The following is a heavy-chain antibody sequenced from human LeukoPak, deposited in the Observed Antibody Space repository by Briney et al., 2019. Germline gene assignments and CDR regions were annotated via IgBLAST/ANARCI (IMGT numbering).Heavy chain of an antibody. D-gene: IGHD2-2*01. J-gene: IGHJ6*02. V-gene: IGHV1-46*01. CDR2: INPSVGST. CDR3: ARFSTTPYYYYGMDV. Sequence: ASVKVSRKASGYTFTSYYMHWVRQAPGQGLEWMGIINPSVGSTSYAQKFQGRVTMTRDTSTSTVYMELSGLRSEDTAVCYCARFSTTPYYYYGMDVWGQGTTVTVSS. CDR1: GYTFTSYY.